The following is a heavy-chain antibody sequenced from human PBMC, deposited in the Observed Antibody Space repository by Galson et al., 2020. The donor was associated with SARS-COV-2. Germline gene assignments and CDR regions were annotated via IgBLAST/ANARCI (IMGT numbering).Heavy chain of an antibody. CDR3: AKDATDCSRTSCYSHYYYGLEV. Sequence: GGSLRLSCAASGFTLDNYAMHWVRQAPGKGLEWVSGISWNSGSISYADSVKGRFTISRDNAKNSLYLQMNSLRTEDTALYYCAKDATDCSRTSCYSHYYYGLEVWGQGTTVTVSS. D-gene: IGHD2-2*02. V-gene: IGHV3-9*01. J-gene: IGHJ6*02. CDR1: GFTLDNYA. CDR2: ISWNSGSI.